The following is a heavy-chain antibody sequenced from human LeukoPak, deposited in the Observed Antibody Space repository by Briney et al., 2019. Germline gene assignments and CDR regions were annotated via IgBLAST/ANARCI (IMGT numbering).Heavy chain of an antibody. CDR3: ARGTLILAVAGEFDY. J-gene: IGHJ4*02. Sequence: VSVKVSCKASGYTFTSYDINWVRQATGQGHEWMGWMNPNSGNTGYAQKFQGRVTMTRNTSISTAYMELSSLRSEDTAVYYCARGTLILAVAGEFDYWGQGTLVTVSS. CDR1: GYTFTSYD. D-gene: IGHD6-19*01. CDR2: MNPNSGNT. V-gene: IGHV1-8*01.